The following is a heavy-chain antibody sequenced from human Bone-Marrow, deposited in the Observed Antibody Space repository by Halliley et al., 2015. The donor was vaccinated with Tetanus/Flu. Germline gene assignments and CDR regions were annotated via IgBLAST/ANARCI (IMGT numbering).Heavy chain of an antibody. CDR3: ARATYYYDSSGYAHWPFDL. CDR2: ISSSGSTT. Sequence: SGFSVTSYEMNWVRQAPGKGLEWVSHISSSGSTTYYGDSVKGRVTISRDNAKNSLYLQMNSLRAEDTAVYYCARATYYYDSSGYAHWPFDLWGRGTLVTVSS. CDR1: GFSVTSYE. V-gene: IGHV3-48*03. J-gene: IGHJ2*01. D-gene: IGHD3-22*01.